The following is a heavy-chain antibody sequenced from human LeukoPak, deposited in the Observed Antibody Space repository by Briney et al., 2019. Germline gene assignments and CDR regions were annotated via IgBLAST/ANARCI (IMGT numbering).Heavy chain of an antibody. J-gene: IGHJ4*02. Sequence: PSETLSLTCTVSGYSISSGYYWGWIRQPPGKGLEWIGSIYHSGSTNYNPSLKTRVTISVDKSMNQFSLKLSSVTAADTAVYYCARASHDYGDYSHFDYWGQGTLVTVSS. CDR2: IYHSGST. V-gene: IGHV4-38-2*02. D-gene: IGHD4-17*01. CDR1: GYSISSGYY. CDR3: ARASHDYGDYSHFDY.